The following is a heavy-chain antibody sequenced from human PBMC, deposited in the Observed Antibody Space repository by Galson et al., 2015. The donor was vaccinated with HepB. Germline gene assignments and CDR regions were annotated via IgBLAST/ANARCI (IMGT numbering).Heavy chain of an antibody. CDR3: ARGSEDNYGSFDY. J-gene: IGHJ4*02. Sequence: TLSLTCTVSGGSLGSGGYYWSWIRQHPGKGLEWIGYTHYSGSTYYNPSLRGRLTISEGKSKNQFSLKLSSVTAADTAICHCARGSEDNYGSFDYWGQGTLVTVSS. D-gene: IGHD3-10*01. CDR1: GGSLGSGGYY. V-gene: IGHV4-31*03. CDR2: THYSGST.